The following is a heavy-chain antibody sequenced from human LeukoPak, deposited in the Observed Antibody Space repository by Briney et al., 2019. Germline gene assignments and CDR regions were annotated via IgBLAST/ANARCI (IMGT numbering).Heavy chain of an antibody. J-gene: IGHJ6*02. V-gene: IGHV4-31*03. D-gene: IGHD2-2*01. CDR3: ARGRVYCSSTSCYYYYYGMDV. Sequence: SETLSLTCTVSGGSISSGGYYWSWIRQHPGKGLEWIGYIYYSGSTYYNPSLKSRVTISVDTSKNQFSLKLSSVTAADTAVYYCARGRVYCSSTSCYYYYYGMDVWGQGTTVTVSS. CDR2: IYYSGST. CDR1: GGSISSGGYY.